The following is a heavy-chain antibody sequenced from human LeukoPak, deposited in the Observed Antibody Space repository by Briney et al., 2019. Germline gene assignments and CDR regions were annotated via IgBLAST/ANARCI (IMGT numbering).Heavy chain of an antibody. D-gene: IGHD3-22*01. CDR2: IYHSGST. J-gene: IGHJ5*02. CDR3: ARVLGYYDSSGYYPDGGFDP. CDR1: GGSISNGYY. V-gene: IGHV4-38-2*02. Sequence: PSETLSLTCTVSGGSISNGYYWGWIRQPPGKGLEWIGSIYHSGSTYYNPSLKSRVTISVDTTKNQFSLKLSSVTAADTAVYYCARVLGYYDSSGYYPDGGFDPWGQGTLVTVSS.